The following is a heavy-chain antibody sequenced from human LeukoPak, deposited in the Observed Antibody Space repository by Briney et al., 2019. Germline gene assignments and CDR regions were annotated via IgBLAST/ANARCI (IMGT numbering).Heavy chain of an antibody. D-gene: IGHD3-16*01. CDR3: ARGGGLDV. V-gene: IGHV3-73*01. Sequence: GGSLRLSCAAFGFTFSGSAMHWVRQASGKGLEWVGRISSKSNSYATAYAASAKGRFTISRDNAKNSLYLQMSNLRAEDTAVYFCARGGGLDVWGQGATVTVSS. CDR1: GFTFSGSA. J-gene: IGHJ6*02. CDR2: ISSKSNSYAT.